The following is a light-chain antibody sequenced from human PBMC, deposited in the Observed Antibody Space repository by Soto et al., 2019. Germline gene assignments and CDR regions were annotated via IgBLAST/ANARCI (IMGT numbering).Light chain of an antibody. CDR2: GAS. V-gene: IGKV3-15*01. CDR1: QSVSSN. J-gene: IGKJ4*01. CDR3: QQYNNWPPNT. Sequence: EIVMTQSPATLSVSPGERATLSFRASQSVSSNLAWYQQTPGQAPRLLIYGASTRATGSPARFSGSGSGTEFTLTISSLQSEDFAVYYCQQYNNWPPNTFGGGTKVDIK.